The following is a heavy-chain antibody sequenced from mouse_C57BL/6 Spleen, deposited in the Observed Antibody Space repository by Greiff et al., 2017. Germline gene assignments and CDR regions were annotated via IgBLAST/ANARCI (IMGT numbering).Heavy chain of an antibody. V-gene: IGHV1-54*01. CDR2: INPGSGGT. CDR1: GYAFTNYL. J-gene: IGHJ4*01. Sequence: VQLQQSGAELVRPGTSVKVSCKASGYAFTNYLIEWVKQRPGQGLEWIGVINPGSGGTNYNEKFKGKATLTADKSSSTAYMQLSSLTSEDSAVYCCARGAEDAMDYWGQGTSVTVSS. CDR3: ARGAEDAMDY.